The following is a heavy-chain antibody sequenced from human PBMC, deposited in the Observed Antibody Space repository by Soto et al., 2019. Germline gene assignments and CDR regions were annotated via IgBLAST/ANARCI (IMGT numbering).Heavy chain of an antibody. CDR1: GFTFSSYA. CDR3: ARDRAVAVGGRNFDL. CDR2: ISYDGSNK. J-gene: IGHJ2*01. V-gene: IGHV3-30-3*01. D-gene: IGHD6-13*01. Sequence: QVQLVESGGGVVQPGRSLRLSCAASGFTFSSYAMHWVRQAPGKGLEWVAVISYDGSNKYYADSVKGRFTISRDNSKNTVYLQMSSLRAEDTAVYYCARDRAVAVGGRNFDLWGRGTLVTVSS.